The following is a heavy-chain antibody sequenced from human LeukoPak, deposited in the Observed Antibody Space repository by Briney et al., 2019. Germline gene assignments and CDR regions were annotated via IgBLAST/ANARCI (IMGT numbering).Heavy chain of an antibody. D-gene: IGHD1-7*01. V-gene: IGHV4-39*01. CDR2: IYYSGST. CDR1: GGSISSSSYY. Sequence: PSETLSLTCTVSGGSISSSSYYWGWIRQPPGKGLEWIGSIYYSGSTYYNPSLKSRVTISVDTSKNQFSLKLSSVTAADTAVYYRARHVTHYLTLFLSDWNYSCWFDPRGQGTLVTVSS. CDR3: ARHVTHYLTLFLSDWNYSCWFDP. J-gene: IGHJ5*02.